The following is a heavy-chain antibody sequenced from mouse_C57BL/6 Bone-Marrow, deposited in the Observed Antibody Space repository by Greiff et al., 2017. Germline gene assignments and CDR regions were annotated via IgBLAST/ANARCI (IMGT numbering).Heavy chain of an antibody. J-gene: IGHJ3*01. CDR1: GFTFSSYG. V-gene: IGHV5-6*01. Sequence: EVQVVESGGDLVKPGGSLKLSCAASGFTFSSYGMSWVRQTPDKRLEWVATISSGGSYPYYPDSVKGRFTISRDNAKNTLYLQMSSLKSEDTAMYYCAKLAAWFAYWGQGTLVTVSA. CDR2: ISSGGSYP. CDR3: AKLAAWFAY.